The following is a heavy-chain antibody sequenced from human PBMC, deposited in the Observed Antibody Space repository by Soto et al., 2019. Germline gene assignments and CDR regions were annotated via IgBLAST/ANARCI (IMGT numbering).Heavy chain of an antibody. CDR2: IYYSGST. CDR1: GGSISSSSYF. Sequence: QLQLQESGPGLVKPSETLSLTCTVSGGSISSSSYFWGWIRQPPGKGLEWIGSIYYSGSTYYNPSLRSRVTVSADTSKSQCPLKLSSVTAADTAVYYCARPPSDFWFDPWGQGTLVTVSS. CDR3: ARPPSDFWFDP. J-gene: IGHJ5*02. D-gene: IGHD2-21*02. V-gene: IGHV4-39*01.